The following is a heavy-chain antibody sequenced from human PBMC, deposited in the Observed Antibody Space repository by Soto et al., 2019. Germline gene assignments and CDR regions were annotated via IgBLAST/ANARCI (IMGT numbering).Heavy chain of an antibody. CDR1: GYSFTTYW. D-gene: IGHD4-4*01. CDR2: INPGDSDI. CDR3: ARHEQFYYYYYGMDV. Sequence: PGESLKISCKASGYSFTTYWISWFLQMPVKGLEWMGIINPGDSDIRYSPSFQGQVTISADNSISTAYLQWSSLKASDTAMYYCARHEQFYYYYYGMDVWGQGTAVTVSS. V-gene: IGHV5-51*01. J-gene: IGHJ6*02.